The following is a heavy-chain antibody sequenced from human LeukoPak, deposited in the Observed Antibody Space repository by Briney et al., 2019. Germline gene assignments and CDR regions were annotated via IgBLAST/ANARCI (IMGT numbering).Heavy chain of an antibody. CDR2: IYSGGST. V-gene: IGHV3-53*01. Sequence: QSGGSLRLSCAASGFTVSSNYMSWVRQAPGKGLEWVSVIYSGGSTYYADSVKGRFTISRGNSKNTLYLQMNSLRAEDTAVYYCARTTPYAFDIWGQGTMVTVSS. CDR1: GFTVSSNY. D-gene: IGHD4-11*01. CDR3: ARTTPYAFDI. J-gene: IGHJ3*02.